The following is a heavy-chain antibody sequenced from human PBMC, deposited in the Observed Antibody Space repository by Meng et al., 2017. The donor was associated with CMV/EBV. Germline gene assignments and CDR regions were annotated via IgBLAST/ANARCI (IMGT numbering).Heavy chain of an antibody. CDR3: ARDLRDWFDP. J-gene: IGHJ5*02. V-gene: IGHV3-7*01. CDR2: IKQDGSEK. CDR1: GFTFSSYW. D-gene: IGHD3-16*01. Sequence: GGSLRLSWAASGFTFSSYWRSWVRQAPGKGLEWVANIKQDGSEKYYVDSVKGRFTISRDNAKNSLYLQMNSLRAEDTAVYYCARDLRDWFDPWGQGTLVTVSS.